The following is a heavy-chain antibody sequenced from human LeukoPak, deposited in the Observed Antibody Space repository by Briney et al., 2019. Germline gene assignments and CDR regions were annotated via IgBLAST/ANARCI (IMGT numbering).Heavy chain of an antibody. CDR1: GGSISSSSYS. CDR3: ARALVIPHIDY. D-gene: IGHD1-26*01. Sequence: PSETLSLTCTVSGGSISSSSYSWGWIRQPPGKGLEWIGSIYYSGSTYYNPSLKSRVTISVDTSKNQFSLKLSSVTAADTAVYYCARALVIPHIDYWGQGTLVTVSS. V-gene: IGHV4-39*07. CDR2: IYYSGST. J-gene: IGHJ4*02.